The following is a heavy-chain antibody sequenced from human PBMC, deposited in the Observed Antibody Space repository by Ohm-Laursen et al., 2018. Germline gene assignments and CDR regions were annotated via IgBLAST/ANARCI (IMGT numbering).Heavy chain of an antibody. CDR3: AKESTMIVADR. D-gene: IGHD3-22*01. CDR2: ISWNSGSI. V-gene: IGHV3-9*01. Sequence: LRLSCAASGFTFDDYAMHWVRQAPGKGLEWVSGISWNSGSIGYADSVKGRFTISRDNAKNSLYLQMNSLRAEDTAVYYCAKESTMIVADRWGQGTLVTVSS. CDR1: GFTFDDYA. J-gene: IGHJ4*02.